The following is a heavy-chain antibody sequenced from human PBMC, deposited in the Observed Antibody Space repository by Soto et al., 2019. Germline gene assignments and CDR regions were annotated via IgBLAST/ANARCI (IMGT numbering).Heavy chain of an antibody. J-gene: IGHJ5*02. D-gene: IGHD3-3*01. CDR1: GFSLSSTGVA. Sequence: SGPTLVKSTQTLTLTCTFSGFSLSSTGVAVGWIRQPPGKALEWLALTYWNDDKRYSPSLRNRLNITKDTSKNQVVLTLTNMDPVDTATYYCAHQGSITVFGEDMGHRTWFDPWGQGTLVTVSS. V-gene: IGHV2-5*01. CDR2: TYWNDDK. CDR3: AHQGSITVFGEDMGHRTWFDP.